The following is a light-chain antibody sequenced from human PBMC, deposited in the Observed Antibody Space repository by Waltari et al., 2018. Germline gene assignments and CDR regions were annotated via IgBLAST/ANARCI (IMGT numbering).Light chain of an antibody. V-gene: IGKV4-1*01. Sequence: DIVMTQSPDSLAVSLGERATINCKSSPSVLYSTNNENYLACYQQKPGHPPKFLIYWTSTRVSAVPDRFSGRGSGTDSTLSINTLQAEDVAVYCCQQYYSTPYTFGQGTKLEIK. CDR3: QQYYSTPYT. CDR1: PSVLYSTNNENY. J-gene: IGKJ2*01. CDR2: WTS.